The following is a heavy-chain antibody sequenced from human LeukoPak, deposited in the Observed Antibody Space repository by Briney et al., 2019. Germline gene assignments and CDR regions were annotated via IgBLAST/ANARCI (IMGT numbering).Heavy chain of an antibody. V-gene: IGHV4-59*08. CDR2: IYYSGST. J-gene: IGHJ6*02. D-gene: IGHD3-10*01. Sequence: PSETLSLTCTVSGGSISSYYWSWIRQPPGKGLEWIGYIYYSGSTNYNPSLKSRVTISVDTSKNQFSLKLSSVTAADTAVYYCASRPPYYYGSGNYGMDVWGQGTTVTVSS. CDR3: ASRPPYYYGSGNYGMDV. CDR1: GGSISSYY.